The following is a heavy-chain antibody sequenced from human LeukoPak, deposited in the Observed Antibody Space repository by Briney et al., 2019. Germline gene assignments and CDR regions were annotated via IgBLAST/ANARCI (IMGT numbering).Heavy chain of an antibody. D-gene: IGHD5-24*01. J-gene: IGHJ3*01. CDR3: AKDIQLST. CDR1: GFTFSSAA. CDR2: IGSSGGST. V-gene: IGHV3-23*01. Sequence: GGSLRLSCAASGFTFSSAAMTWGRQAPGKGLEWVSLIGSSGGSTYYADSVKGRFTISRDNSKNTLSLQMNSLRVEDTAIYYCAKDIQLSTWGLGTMVTVSS.